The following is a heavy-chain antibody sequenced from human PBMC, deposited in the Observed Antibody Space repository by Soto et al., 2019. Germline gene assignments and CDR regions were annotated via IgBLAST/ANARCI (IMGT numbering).Heavy chain of an antibody. CDR1: GFTFSSYA. CDR3: AKSPRMVRDLDY. J-gene: IGHJ4*02. CDR2: ISGSGGRT. Sequence: EVQLLESGGGLVQPGGSLRISCAASGFTFSSYAMSWVRQAPGKGLEWVSAISGSGGRTYYADSVKGRFTISRDNSKNTLYLQMNSLRAEDTAVYYCAKSPRMVRDLDYWGQGTLVTVSS. D-gene: IGHD3-10*01. V-gene: IGHV3-23*01.